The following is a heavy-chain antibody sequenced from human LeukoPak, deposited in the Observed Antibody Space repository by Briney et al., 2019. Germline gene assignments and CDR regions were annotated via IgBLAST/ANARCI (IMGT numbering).Heavy chain of an antibody. CDR1: GFTFSSYG. J-gene: IGHJ5*02. CDR2: ISYDGSNK. V-gene: IGHV3-30*03. D-gene: IGHD6-13*01. CDR3: ARAGGSSWYDWFDP. Sequence: GGSLRLSCAASGFTFSSYGMHWVRQAPGKGLEWVAVISYDGSNKYYADSVKGRFTISRDNSKNTLYLQMNSLRAEDTAVYYCARAGGSSWYDWFDPWGQGTLVTVSS.